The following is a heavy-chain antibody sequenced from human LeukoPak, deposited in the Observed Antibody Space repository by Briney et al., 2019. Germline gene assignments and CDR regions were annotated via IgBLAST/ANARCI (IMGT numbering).Heavy chain of an antibody. CDR1: GGSVSSSNW. V-gene: IGHV4-4*02. CDR2: IYHSGTT. Sequence: SSETLSLTCAVSGGSVSSSNWWSWVRQPPGKGLEWIGAIYHSGTTTYNPSIKSRVTISVDKSKNQFSLKLSSVTAADTAVYYCARRGDGYGHFDFWGQGTLVTVSS. D-gene: IGHD5-24*01. J-gene: IGHJ4*02. CDR3: ARRGDGYGHFDF.